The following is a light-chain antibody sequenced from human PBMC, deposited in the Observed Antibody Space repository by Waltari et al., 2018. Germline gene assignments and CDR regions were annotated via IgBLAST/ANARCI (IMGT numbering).Light chain of an antibody. J-gene: IGKJ2*01. Sequence: IVLTQSPGTRSLSPGDTGTLSCRASQSLSRSYFAWYQQQPGQAPPLLIYASSNRATGSPDRFSGSGSSTPFTLLISGLEPEDSAVYYCQQFGSSPRGTFGQGTKLEIK. CDR2: ASS. CDR3: QQFGSSPRGT. CDR1: QSLSRSY. V-gene: IGKV3-20*01.